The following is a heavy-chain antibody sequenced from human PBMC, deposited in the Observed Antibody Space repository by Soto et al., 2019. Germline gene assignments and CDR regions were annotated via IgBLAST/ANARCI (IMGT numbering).Heavy chain of an antibody. V-gene: IGHV3-23*01. D-gene: IGHD3-10*01. CDR1: GFTFSSYC. J-gene: IGHJ4*02. CDR2: LSIVGGSP. CDR3: AKEPSGVNPYYFDS. Sequence: GGALSLSCAASGFTFSSYCMSWVRQAPGKVLEWVSALSIVGGSPYYADSVRGRFTISRDNSKNTLYLQMNSLRAEDAAVYYCAKEPSGVNPYYFDSWGQGSLVTVS.